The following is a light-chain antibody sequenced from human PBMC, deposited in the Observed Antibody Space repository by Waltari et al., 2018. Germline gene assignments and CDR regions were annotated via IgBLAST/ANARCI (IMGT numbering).Light chain of an antibody. Sequence: IVLTQSPATLSLSPGAGATLSCRASQSVNNYLAWFQQKPGQAPRLLIYDASNRATGIPARFSGSGSGTDFTLTISSLTPEDFAVYFCQHRTNWVPGMYTFGQGTKLEIK. CDR1: QSVNNY. J-gene: IGKJ2*01. V-gene: IGKV3-11*01. CDR3: QHRTNWVPGMYT. CDR2: DAS.